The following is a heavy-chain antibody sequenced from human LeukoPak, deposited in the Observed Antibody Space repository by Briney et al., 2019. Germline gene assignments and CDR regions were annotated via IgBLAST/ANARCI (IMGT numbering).Heavy chain of an antibody. CDR3: AREVVATASAFDC. CDR2: IKDDGSVK. CDR1: GFSFSSFW. J-gene: IGHJ4*02. Sequence: PGGSLRLSCTASGFSFSSFWMSLVRQAPGKGLEWVANIKDDGSVKNHVDSLKGRFSISRDNARNSLYLQISSLRAEDTAVYYCAREVVATASAFDCWGQGTLVTVSS. V-gene: IGHV3-7*03. D-gene: IGHD2-21*01.